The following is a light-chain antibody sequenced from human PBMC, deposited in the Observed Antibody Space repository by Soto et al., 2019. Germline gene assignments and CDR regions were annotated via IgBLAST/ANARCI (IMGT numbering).Light chain of an antibody. CDR1: QSVLYSSDNRNY. J-gene: IGKJ1*01. V-gene: IGKV4-1*01. CDR3: QQHYSTPRT. CDR2: WAS. Sequence: DIVMTQSPDSLAVSLGERATINCKSSQSVLYSSDNRNYLAWYQQKPGQPPRLLIHWASTRESGVPDRFSGSGSGKDFTLTISSLQTEDVAVYYCQQHYSTPRTFDQGTKVEIK.